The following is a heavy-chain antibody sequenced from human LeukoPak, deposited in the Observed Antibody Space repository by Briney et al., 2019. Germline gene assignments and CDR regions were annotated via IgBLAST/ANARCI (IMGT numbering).Heavy chain of an antibody. CDR1: GFTFSRYS. J-gene: IGHJ4*02. V-gene: IGHV3-21*01. CDR2: FSSRSSHI. Sequence: KPGVSLRLSCAASGFTFSRYSVNWVPHAPGKGLEWVSSFSSRSSHIYYADSVKARFTISRDNAKNSLYLQMNSLRAEDTAVYYCARDFTRYDFWSGEFASYWGQGTLVTVSS. CDR3: ARDFTRYDFWSGEFASY. D-gene: IGHD3-3*01.